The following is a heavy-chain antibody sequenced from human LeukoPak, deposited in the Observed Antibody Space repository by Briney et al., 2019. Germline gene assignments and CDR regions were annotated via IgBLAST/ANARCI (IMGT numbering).Heavy chain of an antibody. CDR3: ARHLGRSQLWLPPVDFDS. CDR2: TYYRSKWHT. D-gene: IGHD5-18*01. CDR1: GDSVSSNSGA. V-gene: IGHV6-1*01. J-gene: IGHJ4*02. Sequence: SQTLSLTCAISGDSVSSNSGAWNWIRQSPSRGLEWLARTYYRSKWHTDYAVSVKSRIIINPDTSKNQFSLTLTSVTAADTSVYYCARHLGRSQLWLPPVDFDSWGQGTLVTVSS.